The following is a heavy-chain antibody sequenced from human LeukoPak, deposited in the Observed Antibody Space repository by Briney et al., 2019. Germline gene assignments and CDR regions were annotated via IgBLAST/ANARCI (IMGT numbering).Heavy chain of an antibody. Sequence: ASVKVSCKASGGTFISYAISWVRQAPGQGREWMGWISGYNGNTNYAQKLQGRVTMTSATSTSTAYMELRSLRSDDTAVYYCAREGGHNYGREFDYWGQGTLVTVSS. D-gene: IGHD5-18*01. V-gene: IGHV1-18*01. J-gene: IGHJ4*02. CDR2: ISGYNGNT. CDR3: AREGGHNYGREFDY. CDR1: GGTFISYA.